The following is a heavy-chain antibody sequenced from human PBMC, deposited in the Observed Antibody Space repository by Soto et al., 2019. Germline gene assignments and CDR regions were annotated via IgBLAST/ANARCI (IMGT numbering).Heavy chain of an antibody. D-gene: IGHD3-3*01. Sequence: PSETLSLTCTVSGGSISSYYCSWMRQPPGKGLEWIGYIYYSGSTNYNPSLKSRVTISVDTSKNQFSLKLSSVTAADTAVYYCARRSAKWGGYWKAFDICGEGTMVTVSS. J-gene: IGHJ3*02. CDR3: ARRSAKWGGYWKAFDI. CDR1: GGSISSYY. V-gene: IGHV4-59*08. CDR2: IYYSGST.